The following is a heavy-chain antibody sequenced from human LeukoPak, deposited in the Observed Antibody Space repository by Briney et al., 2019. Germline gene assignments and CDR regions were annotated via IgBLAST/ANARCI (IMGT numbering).Heavy chain of an antibody. CDR2: MRYDGSNK. V-gene: IGHV3-30*02. D-gene: IGHD3-10*01. CDR3: AKDGYRTYYYGSGSYYNIDY. J-gene: IGHJ4*02. Sequence: GGSLRLSCAASGFTFSSYGMHWVRQAPGKGLEWVAFMRYDGSNKYYADSVKGRFTISRDNSKNTLYLQMNSLRAEDTAVYYCAKDGYRTYYYGSGSYYNIDYWGQGTLVTVSS. CDR1: GFTFSSYG.